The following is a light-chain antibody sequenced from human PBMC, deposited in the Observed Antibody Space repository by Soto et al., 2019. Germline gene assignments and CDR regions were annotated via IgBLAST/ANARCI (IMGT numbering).Light chain of an antibody. J-gene: IGKJ4*01. V-gene: IGKV3-15*01. CDR3: QQYNHWPRMLS. CDR2: ATS. CDR1: QSLSSN. Sequence: TLYVSPGERATLSCRASQSLSSNVAWYQQRPGQAPRLLIYATSSRASDVPARFSGGGSGTEFTLTIASLQSEDFAIYYCQQYNHWPRMLSFGGGTKVDI.